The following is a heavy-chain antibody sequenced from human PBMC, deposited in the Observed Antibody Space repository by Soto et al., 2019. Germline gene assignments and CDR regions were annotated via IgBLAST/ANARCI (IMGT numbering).Heavy chain of an antibody. D-gene: IGHD3-3*01. CDR2: IYYSGST. CDR3: ARAFGVVKGYYYGMDV. J-gene: IGHJ6*02. CDR1: GGSISSYY. Sequence: SETLSLTCTVSGGSISSYYWSWIRQPPGKGLEWIGYIYYSGSTNYNPSLKSRVTISVDTSKNQFSLKLSSVTAADTAVYYCARAFGVVKGYYYGMDVWGQGTTVTVSS. V-gene: IGHV4-59*01.